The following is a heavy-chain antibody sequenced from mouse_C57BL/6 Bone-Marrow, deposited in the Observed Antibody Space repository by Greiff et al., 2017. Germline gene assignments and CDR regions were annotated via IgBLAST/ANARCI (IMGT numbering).Heavy chain of an antibody. CDR1: GYTFTSYG. CDR3: ARRRRLAMDY. D-gene: IGHD2-12*01. V-gene: IGHV1-81*01. CDR2: IYPRSGNT. Sequence: VQLKESGAELARPGASVKLSCKASGYTFTSYGISWVKQRTGQGLEWIGEIYPRSGNTYYNEKFKGKATLTADKSSSTAYMELRSLTSEDSAVYFCARRRRLAMDYWGQGTSVTVSS. J-gene: IGHJ4*01.